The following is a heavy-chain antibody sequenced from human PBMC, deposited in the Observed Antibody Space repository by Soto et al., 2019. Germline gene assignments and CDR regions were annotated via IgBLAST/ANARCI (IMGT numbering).Heavy chain of an antibody. CDR3: ARGYSVDY. J-gene: IGHJ4*02. V-gene: IGHV4-59*08. CDR1: GGSISNYY. Sequence: LSLTCTVSGGSISNYYWSWIRQPPGKGLEWIGYIYYSGSTNYNPSLKSRVTISVDTSKNQLSLKLSSVTAADAAVYYCARGYSVDYWGQGTLVTVSS. CDR2: IYYSGST. D-gene: IGHD6-13*01.